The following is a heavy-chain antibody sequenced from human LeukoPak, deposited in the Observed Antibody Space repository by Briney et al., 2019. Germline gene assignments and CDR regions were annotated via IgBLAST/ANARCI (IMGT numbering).Heavy chain of an antibody. J-gene: IGHJ5*02. D-gene: IGHD3-22*01. V-gene: IGHV4-59*08. Sequence: SETLSLTCTVSGGSISSYYWSWIRQPPGKGLEWIGYIYYSGSTNYNPSLKSRVTISVDTSKNPFSLKLSSVTAADTAVYYCARHASLDHYYDSSGYYYWFDPWGQGTLVTVSS. CDR3: ARHASLDHYYDSSGYYYWFDP. CDR1: GGSISSYY. CDR2: IYYSGST.